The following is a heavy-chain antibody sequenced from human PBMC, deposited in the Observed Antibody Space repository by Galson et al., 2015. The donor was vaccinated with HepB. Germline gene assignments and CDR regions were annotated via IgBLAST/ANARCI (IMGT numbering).Heavy chain of an antibody. V-gene: IGHV1-18*04. CDR1: GYTFSTYG. CDR2: ISAYNGVT. Sequence: SVKVSCKASGYTFSTYGISWVRQAPGQGLEWMGWISAYNGVTNYAQKLQGRVTMTTGTSTSTAYMELRSLRSDDTAVYYCTRRNLYASGTYGWFDPWGQGTLVTVSS. D-gene: IGHD3-10*01. J-gene: IGHJ5*02. CDR3: TRRNLYASGTYGWFDP.